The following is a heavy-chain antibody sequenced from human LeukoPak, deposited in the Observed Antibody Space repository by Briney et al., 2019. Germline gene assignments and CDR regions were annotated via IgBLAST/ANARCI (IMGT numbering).Heavy chain of an antibody. D-gene: IGHD3-10*01. Sequence: SETLSLTCAVSGGSISSGGYSWSWIRQPPGKGLEWIGYIYHSGSTYYNPSLKSRVTISVDRSKNQFSLKLSSVTAADTAVYYCARHAPYYYGSGSYYRGYFDYWGQGTLVTVSS. V-gene: IGHV4-30-2*01. CDR1: GGSISSGGYS. J-gene: IGHJ4*02. CDR2: IYHSGST. CDR3: ARHAPYYYGSGSYYRGYFDY.